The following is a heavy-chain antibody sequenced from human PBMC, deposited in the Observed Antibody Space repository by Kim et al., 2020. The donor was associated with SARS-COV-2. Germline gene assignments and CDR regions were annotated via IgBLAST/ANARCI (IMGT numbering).Heavy chain of an antibody. CDR1: GFTFDDYA. J-gene: IGHJ5*02. CDR3: AKDKEGGYFGRGWFDP. Sequence: GGSLRLSCAASGFTFDDYAMHWVRQAPGKGLEWVSGISWNSGSIGYADSVKGRFTISRDNAKNSLYLQMNSLRAEDTALHYCAKDKEGGYFGRGWFDPWGQGTLVTVSS. D-gene: IGHD3-9*01. CDR2: ISWNSGSI. V-gene: IGHV3-9*01.